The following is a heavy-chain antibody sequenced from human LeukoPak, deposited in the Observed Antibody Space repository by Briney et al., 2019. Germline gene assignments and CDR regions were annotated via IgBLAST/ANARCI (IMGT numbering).Heavy chain of an antibody. CDR2: IIPIFGTA. CDR3: ATSLDDWRYYFDY. J-gene: IGHJ4*02. CDR1: GGTFSSYA. V-gene: IGHV1-69*01. Sequence: GSSVKVSCKASGGTFSSYAISWVRQAPGQGLEWMGGIIPIFGTANYAQKFQGRVTITADESTSTAYMELSSLRSEDTAVYYCATSLDDWRYYFDYWGQGTLVTVSS. D-gene: IGHD3-3*01.